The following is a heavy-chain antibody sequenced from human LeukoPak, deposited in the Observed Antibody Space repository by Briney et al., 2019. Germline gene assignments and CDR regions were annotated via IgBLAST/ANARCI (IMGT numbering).Heavy chain of an antibody. V-gene: IGHV1-69*04. CDR3: ARDPHIVVVVAAPKDWYFDL. CDR2: ISPILGIT. CDR1: GGTFSSYA. D-gene: IGHD2-15*01. Sequence: GVSVKVSCKASGGTFSSYAISWVRQAPGQGLEWMGRISPILGITYHEEKFQGRVTITADKSTSTAYMEPSSMRSEDTAVYYCARDPHIVVVVAAPKDWYFDLWGRGTLVTVSS. J-gene: IGHJ2*01.